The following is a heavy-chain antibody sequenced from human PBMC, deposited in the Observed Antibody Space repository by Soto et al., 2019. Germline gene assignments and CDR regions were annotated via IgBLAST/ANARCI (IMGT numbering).Heavy chain of an antibody. Sequence: GASVKVSCKAAGYVFVSYSITWVRQAPGQGLEWMGWSCPNNGDTKYAQKFQGRVTMTTDTSTSTAYLEVASLTSDDTAVYYCARDIGYDSFHQSTWFGPWGQGTLVTVSS. CDR1: GYVFVSYS. J-gene: IGHJ5*01. D-gene: IGHD5-12*01. V-gene: IGHV1-18*04. CDR3: ARDIGYDSFHQSTWFGP. CDR2: SCPNNGDT.